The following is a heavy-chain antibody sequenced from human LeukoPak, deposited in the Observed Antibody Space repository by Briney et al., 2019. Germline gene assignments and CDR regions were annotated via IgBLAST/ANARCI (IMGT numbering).Heavy chain of an antibody. Sequence: GGSLRLSCAASGFTFSDYYMSWIRQAPGKGLEWVSYISSSGSTIYYADSVTGRFTISRDNAKNSLYLQMNSLRAEDTAVYYCARATTVTANWFDPWGQGTLVTVSS. J-gene: IGHJ5*02. D-gene: IGHD4-17*01. CDR1: GFTFSDYY. V-gene: IGHV3-11*01. CDR2: ISSSGSTI. CDR3: ARATTVTANWFDP.